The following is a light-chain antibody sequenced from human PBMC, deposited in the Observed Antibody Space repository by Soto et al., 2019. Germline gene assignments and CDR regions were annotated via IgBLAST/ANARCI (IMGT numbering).Light chain of an antibody. CDR1: SSNIGAGYD. V-gene: IGLV1-40*01. CDR3: QSYDSSLSGYV. CDR2: GNS. Sequence: QSALTQPPSVSGATGQRVTISCTGSSSNIGAGYDVHWYQQLPGTAPKVLIYGNSNRPSGVPDRFSGSKSGTSASLAITGLQAEDEADYYCQSYDSSLSGYVFGTGTKVTVL. J-gene: IGLJ1*01.